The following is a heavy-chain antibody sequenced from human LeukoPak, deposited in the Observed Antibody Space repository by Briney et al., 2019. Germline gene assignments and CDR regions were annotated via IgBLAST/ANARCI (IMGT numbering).Heavy chain of an antibody. Sequence: GVLRLSCAASGFTFSDYYMSWIRQAPGKGLEWVSYISSSGSTIYYADSVKGRFTISRDNAKNSLYLQMNSLRAEDTAVYYCARGEPYYDILTVLPYYFDYWGQGTLVTVSS. D-gene: IGHD3-9*01. V-gene: IGHV3-11*01. CDR2: ISSSGSTI. CDR1: GFTFSDYY. J-gene: IGHJ4*02. CDR3: ARGEPYYDILTVLPYYFDY.